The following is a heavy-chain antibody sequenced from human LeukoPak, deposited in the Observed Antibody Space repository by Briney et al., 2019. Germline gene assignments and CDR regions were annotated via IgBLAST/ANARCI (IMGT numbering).Heavy chain of an antibody. D-gene: IGHD4-17*01. J-gene: IGHJ4*02. V-gene: IGHV3-21*01. CDR2: ISTSSSYI. CDR3: ARDGAVTNGRYFDY. CDR1: RFTFSTYS. Sequence: GGSLRLSCAASRFTFSTYSMNWVRQAPGKGLEWVSFISTSSSYIYYGDSVKGRFTISRDNAKNSLYLQMNSLRAEDTAVYYCARDGAVTNGRYFDYWGQGTLVTVSS.